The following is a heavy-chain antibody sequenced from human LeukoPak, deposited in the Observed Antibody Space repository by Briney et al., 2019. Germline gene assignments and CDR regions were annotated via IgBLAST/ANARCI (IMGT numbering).Heavy chain of an antibody. CDR1: GGTFSSYA. J-gene: IGHJ6*02. CDR2: MNPNSGNT. D-gene: IGHD3-10*01. V-gene: IGHV1-8*02. CDR3: ARGNYYYGSGSLYYYYGMDV. Sequence: ASVKVSCKASGGTFSSYAISWVRQAPGQGLEWMGWMNPNSGNTGYAQKFQGRVTMTRNTSISTAYMELSSLRSEDTAVYYCARGNYYYGSGSLYYYYGMDVWGQGTTVTVSS.